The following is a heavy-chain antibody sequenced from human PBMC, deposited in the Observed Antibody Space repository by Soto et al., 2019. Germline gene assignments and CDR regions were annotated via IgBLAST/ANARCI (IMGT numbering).Heavy chain of an antibody. CDR3: AREGDDTSTYYRYFFDY. CDR1: GGSISSDDYY. CDR2: IYFSGST. V-gene: IGHV4-30-4*01. J-gene: IGHJ4*02. D-gene: IGHD3-22*01. Sequence: QVQLQESGPGLVKPSQTLSLTCTVSGGSISSDDYYWSWIRQPPGKGLEWIGHIYFSGSTYYNPSLKGRVPLSVDMSKNQFSLKLNSVTAADTAVYYCAREGDDTSTYYRYFFDYWGQGTLVTVSS.